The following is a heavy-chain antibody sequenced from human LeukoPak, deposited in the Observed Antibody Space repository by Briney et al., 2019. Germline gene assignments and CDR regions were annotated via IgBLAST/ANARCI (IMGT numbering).Heavy chain of an antibody. J-gene: IGHJ4*02. CDR3: TRGRITIFGGDY. V-gene: IGHV3-49*03. CDR1: GFTLGDYA. CDR2: IRSKAYGGTT. D-gene: IGHD3-3*01. Sequence: GGSLRLSCTASGFTLGDYAMSWFRQAPGKGLEWVGFIRSKAYGGTTEYAASVKGRFTISRDDSKSIAYLQMNSLKTEDTAVYYCTRGRITIFGGDYWGQGTLVTVSS.